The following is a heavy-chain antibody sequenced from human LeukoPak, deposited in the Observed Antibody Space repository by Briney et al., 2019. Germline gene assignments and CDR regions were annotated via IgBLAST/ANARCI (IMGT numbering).Heavy chain of an antibody. Sequence: GESLKISCKGSGFSFTNYWIGWVRHMPGKGLEWMGIIYPGDSDTRYSPSFQGQVTISADKTTSTAYLQWSSLKASDTAMYYCARFGKSGFANDYWGQGTLVTVSS. J-gene: IGHJ4*02. CDR2: IYPGDSDT. D-gene: IGHD3-3*01. V-gene: IGHV5-51*01. CDR1: GFSFTNYW. CDR3: ARFGKSGFANDY.